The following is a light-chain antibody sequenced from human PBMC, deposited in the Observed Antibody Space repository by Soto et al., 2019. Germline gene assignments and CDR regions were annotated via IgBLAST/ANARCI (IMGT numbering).Light chain of an antibody. CDR2: GTS. J-gene: IGKJ1*01. V-gene: IGKV3-20*01. CDR3: QQYGSSSST. Sequence: EMVLTHTPGALSQSSGERATLSCRASQSVSSSYLAWYQQKPGQPPRLLIHGTSNRATAIPDRFSGSGSGTDFTITISRLEPEYLEVYYCQQYGSSSSTFGEGTKVEIK. CDR1: QSVSSSY.